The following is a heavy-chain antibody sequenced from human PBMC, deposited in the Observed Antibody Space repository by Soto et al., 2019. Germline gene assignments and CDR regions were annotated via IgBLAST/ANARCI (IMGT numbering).Heavy chain of an antibody. CDR3: ARDLPPVDY. CDR2: ISAYNGNT. CDR1: GYTFSSYF. J-gene: IGHJ4*02. Sequence: QVQLVQSGAEVKKPGASVKVSCKASGYTFSSYFISWVRQAPGQGLEWMGWISAYNGNTNYAQNLQGRVTMTTDTATRTAYMELRSLRSDATAVYYCARDLPPVDYWGQGTLVTVSS. V-gene: IGHV1-18*01.